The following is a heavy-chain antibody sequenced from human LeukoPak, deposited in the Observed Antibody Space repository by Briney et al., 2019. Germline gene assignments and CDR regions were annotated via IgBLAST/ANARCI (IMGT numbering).Heavy chain of an antibody. V-gene: IGHV3-23*01. CDR3: ASEGRNIRYFDWLLPYGGSFDY. J-gene: IGHJ4*02. CDR1: GFTFSSYA. Sequence: GGSLRLSCAASGFTFSSYAITWVRQAPGKGLEWVSAVSSNGAKTYYADSVKGRFTISRDNYKNMVFLQMNSLRAEDTAVYYCASEGRNIRYFDWLLPYGGSFDYWGQGTLVTVSS. D-gene: IGHD3-9*01. CDR2: VSSNGAKT.